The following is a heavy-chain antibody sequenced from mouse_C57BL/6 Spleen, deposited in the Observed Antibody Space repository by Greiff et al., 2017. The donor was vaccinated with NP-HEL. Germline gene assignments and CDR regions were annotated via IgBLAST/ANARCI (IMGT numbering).Heavy chain of an antibody. CDR3: AAITTVVDAMDY. Sequence: VQLQQSGAELAKPGASVKLSCKASGYTFTSYWMHWVKQRPGQGLEWIGYINPSSGYTKYNQKFKDKATLTADKSSSTAYMQLISLTYEDSAVYYCAAITTVVDAMDYWGQGTSVTVSS. J-gene: IGHJ4*01. V-gene: IGHV1-7*01. CDR1: GYTFTSYW. D-gene: IGHD1-1*01. CDR2: INPSSGYT.